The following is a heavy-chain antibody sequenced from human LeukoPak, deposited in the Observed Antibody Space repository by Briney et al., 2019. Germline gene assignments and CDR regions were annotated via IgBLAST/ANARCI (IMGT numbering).Heavy chain of an antibody. CDR2: IYYSWST. J-gene: IGHJ3*02. Sequence: SETLSLTCTVSGGSISSYYWRWIRQPPGQGLEGIGCIYYSWSTNYNPSLKSRVTISVDTSKNQFSLKLSSVTAADTAVYYCAREGGSYYGSGSVGAFDIWGQGTMVTVSS. CDR3: AREGGSYYGSGSVGAFDI. V-gene: IGHV4-59*01. D-gene: IGHD3-10*01. CDR1: GGSISSYY.